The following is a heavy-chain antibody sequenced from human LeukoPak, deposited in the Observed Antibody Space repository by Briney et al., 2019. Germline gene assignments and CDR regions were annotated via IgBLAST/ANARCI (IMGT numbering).Heavy chain of an antibody. CDR3: ARDGPYYDSSGYYP. CDR1: GYSISSGYY. Sequence: SETLSLTCTVSGYSISSGYYWGWIRQPPGKGLEWIGSIYHSGSTYYNPSLKSRVTISVDTSKNQFSLKLSSVTAADTAVYYCARDGPYYDSSGYYPWGQGTLVTVSS. J-gene: IGHJ5*02. D-gene: IGHD3-22*01. V-gene: IGHV4-38-2*02. CDR2: IYHSGST.